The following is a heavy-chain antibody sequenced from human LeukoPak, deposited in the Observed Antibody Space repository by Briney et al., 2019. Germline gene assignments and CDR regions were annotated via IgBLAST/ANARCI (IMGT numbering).Heavy chain of an antibody. CDR1: GYTFTNYW. Sequence: GESLKISCKGSGYTFTNYWIGWVRQMPGKGLEWMGIIYPGDSDTRYSPSFQGQVTISADKSISTAYLQWSSLKASDTAMYYCARDALSSGWYGRDAFDIWGQGTMVTVSS. J-gene: IGHJ3*02. D-gene: IGHD6-19*01. CDR2: IYPGDSDT. V-gene: IGHV5-51*01. CDR3: ARDALSSGWYGRDAFDI.